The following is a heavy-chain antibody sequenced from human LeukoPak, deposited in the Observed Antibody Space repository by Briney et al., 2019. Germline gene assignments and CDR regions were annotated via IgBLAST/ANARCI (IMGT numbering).Heavy chain of an antibody. Sequence: GGSLRLSCAASGFTVSTNYMNWVRQAPGKGLECVAAIYSGGSTYYADSVKDRFTISRDNSKNTLYLQMNSLRAEDTALYYCARDRKAGFDYWGQGTLVTVSS. J-gene: IGHJ4*02. V-gene: IGHV3-53*01. CDR3: ARDRKAGFDY. D-gene: IGHD6-25*01. CDR1: GFTVSTNY. CDR2: IYSGGST.